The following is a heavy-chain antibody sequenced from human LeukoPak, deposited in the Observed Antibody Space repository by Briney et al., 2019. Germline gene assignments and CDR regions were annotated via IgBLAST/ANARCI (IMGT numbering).Heavy chain of an antibody. V-gene: IGHV3-23*01. J-gene: IGHJ4*02. CDR3: AQRRNYYDILTGFYIAGDFDY. CDR1: GFTFSSYA. CDR2: ISGSGGST. Sequence: GGSLRLSCAASGFTFSSYAMSWVRQAPGKGLEWVSAISGSGGSTYYADSVKGRFTISRDNSKNTLYLQMNSLRAEDTAVYYCAQRRNYYDILTGFYIAGDFDYWGQGTLVTVSS. D-gene: IGHD3-9*01.